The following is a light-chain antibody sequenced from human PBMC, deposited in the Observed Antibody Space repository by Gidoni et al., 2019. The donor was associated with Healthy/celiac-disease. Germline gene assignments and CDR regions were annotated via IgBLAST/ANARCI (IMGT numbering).Light chain of an antibody. CDR2: GNN. J-gene: IGLJ3*02. Sequence: QSVLTQSPSVSGAPGQRVTISCTGSNSNIGTPYDVHWYQQLPGTAPKLLIYGNNNRPSGVPDRFSGSKSGTSASLAITGLQAEDEADYHCQSYDNRLSGWVFGGGTKVTVL. CDR1: NSNIGTPYD. V-gene: IGLV1-40*01. CDR3: QSYDNRLSGWV.